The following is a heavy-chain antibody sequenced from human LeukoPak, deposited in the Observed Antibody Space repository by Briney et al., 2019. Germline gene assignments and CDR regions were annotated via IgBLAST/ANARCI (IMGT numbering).Heavy chain of an antibody. Sequence: GGSLRLSCSASGFTFSSYWMSWVRQAPGKGLEWVANIKQDGSEKYYVDSVKGRFTISRDNAKNSLYLQMNSLRAEDTAVYYCARETSIAAAGPYGMDVWGQGTTVTVSS. V-gene: IGHV3-7*01. J-gene: IGHJ6*02. CDR3: ARETSIAAAGPYGMDV. CDR1: GFTFSSYW. D-gene: IGHD6-13*01. CDR2: IKQDGSEK.